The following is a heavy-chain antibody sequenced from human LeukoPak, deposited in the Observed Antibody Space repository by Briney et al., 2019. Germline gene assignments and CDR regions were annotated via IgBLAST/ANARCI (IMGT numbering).Heavy chain of an antibody. CDR1: GFTVSSNY. CDR2: IYSGGST. CDR3: ARGLYGGNSAIDY. V-gene: IGHV3-53*01. J-gene: IGHJ4*02. Sequence: GGSLRLSCAASGFTVSSNYMSWVRQAPGKGLEWVSVIYSGGSTYYADSVKGRFTISRDNSKNTLYLQMNSLRAEDTAVYYCARGLYGGNSAIDYWGQGNLVTVSS. D-gene: IGHD4-23*01.